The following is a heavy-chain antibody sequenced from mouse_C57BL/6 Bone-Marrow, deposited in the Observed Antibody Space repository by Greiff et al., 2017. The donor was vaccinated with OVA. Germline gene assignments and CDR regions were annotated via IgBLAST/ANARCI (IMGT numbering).Heavy chain of an antibody. CDR1: GYTFTDYE. V-gene: IGHV1-15*01. CDR2: IDPETGGT. D-gene: IGHD2-1*01. CDR3: TRELLRAMDY. J-gene: IGHJ4*01. Sequence: VQLVESGAELVRPGASVTLSCKASGYTFTDYEMHWVKQTPVHGLEWIGAIDPETGGTAYNQKFKGKAILTADKSSSTAYMELRSLTSEDSAVYYCTRELLRAMDYWGQGTSVTVSS.